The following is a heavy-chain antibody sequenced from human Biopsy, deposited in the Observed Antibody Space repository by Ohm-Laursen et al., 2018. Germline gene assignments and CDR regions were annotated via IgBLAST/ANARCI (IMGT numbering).Heavy chain of an antibody. Sequence: SLRLSCAASGLTFSRYSMHWVRQAPGKGLEWVSGINWNSNNINYADSVKGRFTISRDNAKNSLYLQMNSLRPEDTALYYCAKGLYDTSGYYISVFDYWGQGTLVTVSS. V-gene: IGHV3-9*01. D-gene: IGHD3-22*01. CDR1: GLTFSRYS. J-gene: IGHJ4*02. CDR3: AKGLYDTSGYYISVFDY. CDR2: INWNSNNI.